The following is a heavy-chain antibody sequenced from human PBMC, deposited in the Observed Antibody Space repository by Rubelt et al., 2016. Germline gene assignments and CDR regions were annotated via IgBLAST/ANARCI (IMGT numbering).Heavy chain of an antibody. Sequence: QAPGKGLEWVAFIRYDGSNKYYADSVKGRFTISRDNSKNTLYLQMNSLRAEDTAVYYCAKERGSYCGGDCYLGYWGQGTLVTVSS. J-gene: IGHJ4*02. CDR3: AKERGSYCGGDCYLGY. D-gene: IGHD2-21*02. CDR2: IRYDGSNK. V-gene: IGHV3-30*02.